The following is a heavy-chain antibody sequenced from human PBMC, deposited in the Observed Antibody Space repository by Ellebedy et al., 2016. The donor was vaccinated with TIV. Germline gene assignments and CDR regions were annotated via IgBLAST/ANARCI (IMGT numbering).Heavy chain of an antibody. CDR2: INHSGST. Sequence: SKTLSLTCTVSGGSISSSTYYWSWIRQPPGKGLEWIGEINHSGSTNYNPSLKSRVTISVDTSKNQFSLKLSSVTAADTAVYYCARRVIAVAVDNWFDPWGQGTLVTVSS. CDR1: GGSISSSTYY. CDR3: ARRVIAVAVDNWFDP. V-gene: IGHV4-39*07. D-gene: IGHD6-19*01. J-gene: IGHJ5*02.